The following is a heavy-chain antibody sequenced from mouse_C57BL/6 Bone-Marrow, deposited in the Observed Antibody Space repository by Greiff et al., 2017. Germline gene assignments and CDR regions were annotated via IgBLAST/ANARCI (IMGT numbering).Heavy chain of an antibody. CDR3: ASHGSSQYYFDY. D-gene: IGHD1-1*01. J-gene: IGHJ2*01. V-gene: IGHV1-69*01. Sequence: QVQLQQSGAELVMPGASVKLSCKASGYTFTSYWMHWVKQRPGQGLEWIGEIDPSDSYTNYNQKFKGKSTLTVDKSSSTAYMQLSSLTSEDSAVYYCASHGSSQYYFDYWGQGTTLTVSS. CDR2: IDPSDSYT. CDR1: GYTFTSYW.